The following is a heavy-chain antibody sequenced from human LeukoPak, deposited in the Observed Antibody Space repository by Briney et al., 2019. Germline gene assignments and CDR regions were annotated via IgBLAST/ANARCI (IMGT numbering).Heavy chain of an antibody. CDR2: ISSNGGST. D-gene: IGHD6-13*01. V-gene: IGHV3-64*01. Sequence: PGGSLRLSCAASGFTFSSYAMHWARQAPGKGLEYVSAISSNGGSTYYANSVRGRFTISRDNSKNTLYLQMGSLRAEDMAVYYCARASSSSFFSAFDIWGQGTMVTVSS. CDR1: GFTFSSYA. J-gene: IGHJ3*02. CDR3: ARASSSSFFSAFDI.